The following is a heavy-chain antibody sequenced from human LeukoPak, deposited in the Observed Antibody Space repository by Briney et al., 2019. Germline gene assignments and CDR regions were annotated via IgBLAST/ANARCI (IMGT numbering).Heavy chain of an antibody. J-gene: IGHJ4*02. V-gene: IGHV3-30-3*01. CDR2: ISYDGSNK. CDR3: ARARIQLWLLDY. CDR1: GFTFSSYA. D-gene: IGHD5-18*01. Sequence: PGGSLRLSCAASGFTFSSYAMHWVRQAPGKGLEWVAVISYDGSNKYYADSVKGRFTISRDNSKDTLYLQMNSLRAEDTAVYYCARARIQLWLLDYWGQGTLVTVSS.